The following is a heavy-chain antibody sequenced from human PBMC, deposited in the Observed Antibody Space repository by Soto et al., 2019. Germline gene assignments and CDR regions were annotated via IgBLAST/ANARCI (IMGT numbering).Heavy chain of an antibody. Sequence: EGSLRLSCTASGFTFRSYSMNWVRQAPGKGLELVSSISSSSSYIYYADSVKGRFTISRGNAKNLLYLQMHSLRAEDTAAYYCASDPIAADAIYYCYGKEVWGQGTRV. CDR1: GFTFRSYS. CDR2: ISSSSSYI. D-gene: IGHD6-13*01. CDR3: ASDPIAADAIYYCYGKEV. V-gene: IGHV3-21*01. J-gene: IGHJ6*02.